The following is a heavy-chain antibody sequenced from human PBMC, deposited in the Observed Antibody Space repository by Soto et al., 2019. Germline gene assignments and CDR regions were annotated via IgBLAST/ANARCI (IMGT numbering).Heavy chain of an antibody. CDR3: TKDLLSFNVYDFIFDQ. J-gene: IGHJ4*02. CDR2: MLHDGSRK. V-gene: IGHV3-30*18. D-gene: IGHD3-3*01. Sequence: QVRLVESGGGVVQPGGSLRLSCEVSGFTFSSYGMHWVRQAPGKGLEWLALMLHDGSRKYYADSVRGRFIISRDNSKNTLYLQMNSVTREDTAVYYCTKDLLSFNVYDFIFDQWGLGTLVTVSS. CDR1: GFTFSSYG.